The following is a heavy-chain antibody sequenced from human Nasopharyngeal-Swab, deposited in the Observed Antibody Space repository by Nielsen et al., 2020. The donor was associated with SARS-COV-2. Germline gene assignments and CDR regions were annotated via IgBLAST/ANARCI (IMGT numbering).Heavy chain of an antibody. V-gene: IGHV1-3*01. D-gene: IGHD4-23*01. CDR1: GYTFTSYA. J-gene: IGHJ6*02. CDR3: ARTTQRTTVVTPSYYYYGMDV. Sequence: ASVKVSCKASGYTFTSYAMHWVRQAPGQRLEWMGWINAGNGNTKYSQKFQGRVTITRDTSASTAYMELSSLRSEDTAVYYCARTTQRTTVVTPSYYYYGMDVWGQGTTVTVSS. CDR2: INAGNGNT.